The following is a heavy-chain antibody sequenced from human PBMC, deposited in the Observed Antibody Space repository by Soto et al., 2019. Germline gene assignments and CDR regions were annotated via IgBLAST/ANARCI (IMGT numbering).Heavy chain of an antibody. CDR2: ISAYNGNT. Sequence: ASVKVSCKASGYTFTSYGISWVRQAPGQGLEWMGWISAYNGNTNYAQKLQGRVTMTTDTSTSTAYMVLRRLGSDGMAGYYCARDKVDYGDQSRVNYWGQGSLGTVSS. CDR3: ARDKVDYGDQSRVNY. D-gene: IGHD4-17*01. CDR1: GYTFTSYG. J-gene: IGHJ4*02. V-gene: IGHV1-18*03.